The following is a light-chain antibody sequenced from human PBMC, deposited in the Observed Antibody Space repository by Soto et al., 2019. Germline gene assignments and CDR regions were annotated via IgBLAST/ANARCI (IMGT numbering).Light chain of an antibody. CDR1: QGISSY. CDR2: AAS. J-gene: IGKJ1*01. CDR3: LQDYNYTRT. V-gene: IGKV1-39*01. Sequence: DIQLTQAPSSLSTSVGDRVTITFLVSQGISSYLNWYQQKTGKAPKVLIYAASNLQSGVTSRFSGSGSGPDFTLNISRLHTEDFATYYCLQDYNYTRTFGPGTQLDI.